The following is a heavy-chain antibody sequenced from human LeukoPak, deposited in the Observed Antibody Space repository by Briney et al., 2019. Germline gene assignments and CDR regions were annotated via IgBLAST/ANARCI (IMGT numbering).Heavy chain of an antibody. D-gene: IGHD5-24*01. CDR3: ARDNSVRDEAWWFNP. V-gene: IGHV1-46*01. Sequence: ASVKVSCKAFGYTFTSNYMHWVRQAPGQGPEWMGVISPSGGSTTYAQKFQSRVTLTRDMSTSTDYVELSSLRSEDTAVYYCARDNSVRDEAWWFNPWGEGTLVTVSS. CDR1: GYTFTSNY. J-gene: IGHJ5*02. CDR2: ISPSGGST.